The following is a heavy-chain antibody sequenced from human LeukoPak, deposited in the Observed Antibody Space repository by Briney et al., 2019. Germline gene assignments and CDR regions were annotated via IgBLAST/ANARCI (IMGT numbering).Heavy chain of an antibody. CDR2: ISSSAGTI. J-gene: IGHJ4*02. V-gene: IGHV3-48*03. Sequence: GGSLRLSCAASGFTFSSFEMNWVRQAPGKGLEWVSYISSSAGTIYYADSVKGRFTISRDNAKNSLYLQMENLRAEDTAVYYCAKDGAWLRFDDWGQGILVTVSS. D-gene: IGHD5-12*01. CDR1: GFTFSSFE. CDR3: AKDGAWLRFDD.